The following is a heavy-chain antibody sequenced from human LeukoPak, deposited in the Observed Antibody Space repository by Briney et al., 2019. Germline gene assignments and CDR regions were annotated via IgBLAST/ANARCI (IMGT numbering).Heavy chain of an antibody. CDR1: GFTFSSYG. Sequence: GGSLRLSCAASGFTFSSYGMHWVRQAPGKGLEWVAVISYDGSNKYYADSVKGRFTISRDNSKNTLYLQTNSLRAEDTAVYYCAKVALIAARLGHFDYWGQGTLVTVSS. CDR3: AKVALIAARLGHFDY. CDR2: ISYDGSNK. D-gene: IGHD6-6*01. V-gene: IGHV3-30*18. J-gene: IGHJ4*02.